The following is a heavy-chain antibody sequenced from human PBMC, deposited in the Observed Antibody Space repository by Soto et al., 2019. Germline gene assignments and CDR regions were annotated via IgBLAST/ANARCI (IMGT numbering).Heavy chain of an antibody. CDR3: AKDPQWLAPGGWFDP. CDR2: IYTAGSA. Sequence: TSETLSLTCTVSGGSISSSNWWTWVRQAPGKGLEWVSVIYTAGSADFADSVKGRFSISRDDSKNTLYLQMNSLRPEDTAVYFCAKDPQWLAPGGWFDPWGQGTLVTVSS. V-gene: IGHV3-66*01. CDR1: GGSISSSNW. J-gene: IGHJ5*02. D-gene: IGHD6-19*01.